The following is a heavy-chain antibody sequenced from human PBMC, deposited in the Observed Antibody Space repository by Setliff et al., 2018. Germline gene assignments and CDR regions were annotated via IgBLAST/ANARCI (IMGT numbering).Heavy chain of an antibody. CDR2: IYSGGST. CDR3: ARQLDYGDFLYFDY. J-gene: IGHJ4*02. V-gene: IGHV4-39*01. Sequence: SETLSLTCTVSGGSISSSGYFWGWIRQPPGKGLEWIGNIYSGGSTFYNPSLKSRVTISVDTSKNQLSLKLNSVTAADTAVYYCARQLDYGDFLYFDYWGQGTLVTVSS. D-gene: IGHD4-17*01. CDR1: GGSISSSGYF.